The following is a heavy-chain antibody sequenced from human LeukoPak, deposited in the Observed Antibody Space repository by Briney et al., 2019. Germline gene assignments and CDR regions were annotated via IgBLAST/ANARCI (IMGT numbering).Heavy chain of an antibody. CDR3: ARANLRFLEWLDGMDV. CDR1: GYTFTGYY. CDR2: INPNSGGT. Sequence: ASVKVSCKASGYTFTGYYMHWVRQAPGQGLEWMGWINPNSGGTNYAQKFQGRVTMTRDTSISTAYMELSRLRSDDTAVYYCARANLRFLEWLDGMDVWGQGTTVTVSS. J-gene: IGHJ6*02. D-gene: IGHD3-3*01. V-gene: IGHV1-2*02.